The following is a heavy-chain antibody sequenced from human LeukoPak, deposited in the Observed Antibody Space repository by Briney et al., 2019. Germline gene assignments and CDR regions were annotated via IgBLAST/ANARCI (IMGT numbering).Heavy chain of an antibody. CDR2: ISSSSSYT. V-gene: IGHV3-21*01. Sequence: PGGSLRLSCAASGFTFSSYSMNWVRQAPGKGLEWVSSISSSSSYTYYADSVKGRFTISRDNAKNSLYLQMNSLRAEDTAVYYCAIELRYCSGGSCYRGTNWGPGTLVTVSS. CDR3: AIELRYCSGGSCYRGTN. CDR1: GFTFSSYS. J-gene: IGHJ4*02. D-gene: IGHD2-15*01.